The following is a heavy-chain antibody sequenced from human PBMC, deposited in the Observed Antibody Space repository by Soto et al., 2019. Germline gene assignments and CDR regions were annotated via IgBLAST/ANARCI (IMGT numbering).Heavy chain of an antibody. CDR2: IYYSGST. V-gene: IGHV4-39*01. CDR1: GGSISSSSYY. Sequence: SETLSLTCTVSGGSISSSSYYWGWIRQPPGKGLEWIGSIYYSGSTYYNPSLRSRVTISVDTSKNQFSLKLSSVTAADTAVYYCARQGIAAAGTGDYWGQGTLVTVSS. CDR3: ARQGIAAAGTGDY. D-gene: IGHD6-13*01. J-gene: IGHJ4*02.